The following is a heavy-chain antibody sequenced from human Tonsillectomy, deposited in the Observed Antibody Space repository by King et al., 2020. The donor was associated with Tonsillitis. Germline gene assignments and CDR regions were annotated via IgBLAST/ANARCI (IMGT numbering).Heavy chain of an antibody. Sequence: VQLVESGGGVVQPGRSLRLTCAASGLIFRAFAMHWVRQAPGKGLEWVAIISSDGAKTYYAESVKGRFIISRDNSQSNPFLQMNSLTPEETALYYCASDLFTVPGHRYNSALDVWGQGTTVTVSS. D-gene: IGHD5-18*01. CDR2: ISSDGAKT. J-gene: IGHJ6*02. CDR1: GLIFRAFA. V-gene: IGHV3-30*04. CDR3: ASDLFTVPGHRYNSALDV.